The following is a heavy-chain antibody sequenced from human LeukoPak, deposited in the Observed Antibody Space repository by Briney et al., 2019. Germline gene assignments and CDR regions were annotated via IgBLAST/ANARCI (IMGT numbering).Heavy chain of an antibody. D-gene: IGHD6-19*01. Sequence: GGSLRLSCAASGITFSSYAMTWVRQAPGKGLECVAAIRGNGATTDYADSVKGRFIISRDNSKNTLYLQMNSLRAEDTAVYYCAKAYHDSGCLIDYWGQGTLVTVSS. V-gene: IGHV3-23*01. CDR2: IRGNGATT. CDR1: GITFSSYA. CDR3: AKAYHDSGCLIDY. J-gene: IGHJ4*02.